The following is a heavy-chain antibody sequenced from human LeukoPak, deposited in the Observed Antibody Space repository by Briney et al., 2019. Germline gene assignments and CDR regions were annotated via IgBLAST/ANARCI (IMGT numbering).Heavy chain of an antibody. Sequence: GGSLRLSSAASGFTFSSYSMNWVRQAPGKGLEWVSSISSSSSYIYCADSVKGRFTISRDNAKNSLYLQMNSLRAEDTAVYYCARDGGWFSLDYWGQGTLVTVSS. CDR2: ISSSSSYI. D-gene: IGHD6-19*01. CDR1: GFTFSSYS. CDR3: ARDGGWFSLDY. J-gene: IGHJ4*02. V-gene: IGHV3-21*01.